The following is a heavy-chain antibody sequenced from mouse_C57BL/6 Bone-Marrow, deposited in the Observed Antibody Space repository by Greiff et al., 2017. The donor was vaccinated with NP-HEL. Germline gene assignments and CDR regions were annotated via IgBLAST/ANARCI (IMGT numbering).Heavy chain of an antibody. J-gene: IGHJ1*03. D-gene: IGHD2-3*01. V-gene: IGHV1-64*01. CDR1: GYTFTSYW. CDR3: ARRGLLPPYWYFDG. Sequence: VQLQQPGAELVKPGASVKLSCKASGYTFTSYWIHWVKQRPGQGLEWIGMIHPNSGSTNYNEKFKSKATLTVDKSSSTAYMQLSSLTSEDSAVYYCARRGLLPPYWYFDGWGTGTTVTVSS. CDR2: IHPNSGST.